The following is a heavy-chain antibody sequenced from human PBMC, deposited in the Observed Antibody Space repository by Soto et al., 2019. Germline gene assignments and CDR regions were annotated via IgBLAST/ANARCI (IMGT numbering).Heavy chain of an antibody. D-gene: IGHD1-1*01. CDR2: IYYSGRT. J-gene: IGHJ5*02. V-gene: IGHV4-59*01. CDR1: GGSITDKY. CDR3: ARESQPGRPLGWFDP. Sequence: PSETLSLTGTGSGGSITDKYWSWIRQPPGKGLEWIGYIYYSGRTNYNPSLKSRVTISVDTCKDEFSLKLRSVTAADTALYDCARESQPGRPLGWFDPWGQGTLVTVSS.